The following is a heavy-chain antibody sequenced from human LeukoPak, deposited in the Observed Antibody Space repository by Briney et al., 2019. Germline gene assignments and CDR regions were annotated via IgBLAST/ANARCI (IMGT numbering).Heavy chain of an antibody. Sequence: SETLSLTCTVSGGSISSYYWSWIRQAPGKGLEWVGYIYYSGRTKYYPSLKSRFPISVDTSNTQFSLKLSSLSAADTAVYYCARGLGYDFWSGYSPYYYYYGMDVWGQGTTVTVSS. V-gene: IGHV4-59*01. CDR3: ARGLGYDFWSGYSPYYYYYGMDV. CDR1: GGSISSYY. CDR2: IYYSGRT. J-gene: IGHJ6*02. D-gene: IGHD3-3*01.